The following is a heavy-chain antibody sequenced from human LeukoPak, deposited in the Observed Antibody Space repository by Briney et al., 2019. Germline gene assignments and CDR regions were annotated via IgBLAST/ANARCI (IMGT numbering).Heavy chain of an antibody. CDR1: GLTVSSNY. V-gene: IGHV3-53*01. Sequence: GGSLRFSCAASGLTVSSNYMSWVRQAPGKGLEWVSVIYSGGSTYYADSVKGRFTISRDNSKNTLYLQMNSLRAEDTAVYYCARVRKEYQLLLFDYWGQGTLVTVSS. D-gene: IGHD2-2*01. CDR2: IYSGGST. CDR3: ARVRKEYQLLLFDY. J-gene: IGHJ4*02.